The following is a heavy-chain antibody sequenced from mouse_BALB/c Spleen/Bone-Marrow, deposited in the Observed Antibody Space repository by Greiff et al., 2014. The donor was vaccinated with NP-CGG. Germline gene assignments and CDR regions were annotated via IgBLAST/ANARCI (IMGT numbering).Heavy chain of an antibody. V-gene: IGHV14-3*02. CDR1: GFNIKDTY. CDR2: IDPANGST. D-gene: IGHD1-2*01. CDR3: ARYYYGYYFDY. Sequence: EVKLLESGAELVKPGASVKLSCTASGFNIKDTYMHWVKQRPEQGLEWIGRIDPANGSTKYDPKFQGKATITADTSSNTAYLQLSSLTSEDTAVYYCARYYYGYYFDYWGQGTTLTVSS. J-gene: IGHJ2*01.